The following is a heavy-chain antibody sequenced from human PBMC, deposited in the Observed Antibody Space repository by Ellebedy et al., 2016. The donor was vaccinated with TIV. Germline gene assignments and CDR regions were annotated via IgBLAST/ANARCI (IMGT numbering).Heavy chain of an antibody. CDR3: ARGGNHFFGH. J-gene: IGHJ4*02. Sequence: PGGSLRLSCAASGFTFSSSWVHWVRQVPGKGLEWVANIKEDGSEKHYVDSVEGRFTISRDNAKNSLYLQMNSLRAEDTAVYYCARGGNHFFGHWGQGNVVTVSS. D-gene: IGHD4-23*01. CDR2: IKEDGSEK. CDR1: GFTFSSSW. V-gene: IGHV3-7*03.